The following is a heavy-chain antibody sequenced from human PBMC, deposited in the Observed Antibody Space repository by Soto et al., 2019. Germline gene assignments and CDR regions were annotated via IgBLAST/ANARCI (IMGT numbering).Heavy chain of an antibody. V-gene: IGHV3-48*03. D-gene: IGHD2-21*01. Sequence: EVQLVESGGDLVQPGGSLRLSCVVSGFTFSDYEMNWVRQAPGKGLEWVSYIDSSGSMTYHADSMKGRFTTFRDNARDSLYLQMNSMRGDATAIYYCAREELDCGGDCFVYWGQGTLVTVSS. J-gene: IGHJ4*02. CDR2: IDSSGSMT. CDR3: AREELDCGGDCFVY. CDR1: GFTFSDYE.